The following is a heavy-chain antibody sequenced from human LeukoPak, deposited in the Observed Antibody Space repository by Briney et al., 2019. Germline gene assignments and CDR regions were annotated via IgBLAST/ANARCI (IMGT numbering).Heavy chain of an antibody. J-gene: IGHJ6*02. D-gene: IGHD3-22*01. CDR1: GYTFTSYG. Sequence: ASVKVSCKASGYTFTSYGISWVRQAPGQGLEWMGWISAYNGNTNYAQKFQGRVTMTRDTSTSTVYMELSSLRSEDTAVYYCARDPSEYYYDSSGYWANYYYGMDVWGQGTTVTVSS. CDR3: ARDPSEYYYDSSGYWANYYYGMDV. CDR2: ISAYNGNT. V-gene: IGHV1-18*01.